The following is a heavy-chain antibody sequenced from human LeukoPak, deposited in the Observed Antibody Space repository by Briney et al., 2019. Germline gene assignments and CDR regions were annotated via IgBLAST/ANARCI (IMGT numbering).Heavy chain of an antibody. V-gene: IGHV3-30*04. CDR3: AEDPRTGAVSGIFYFDY. Sequence: GGSLRLSCAASGFTFSRHPMHWVRQAPGKGLEWVAVIVYDGSEKYYKESVKGRFTISRDNSKNTLYLQMDSLRPEDTAVYYCAEDPRTGAVSGIFYFDYWGQGTLLTVSS. D-gene: IGHD6-19*01. CDR2: IVYDGSEK. CDR1: GFTFSRHP. J-gene: IGHJ4*02.